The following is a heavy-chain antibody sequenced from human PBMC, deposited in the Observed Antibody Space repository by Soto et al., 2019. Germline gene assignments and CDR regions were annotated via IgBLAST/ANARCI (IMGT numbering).Heavy chain of an antibody. CDR3: VKAGGYFTNGVCHKSYGMDV. Sequence: GGTLRLSCAASGFPFSSYGMHLVRQSPGKGLEWVAVISYDGSNKYYADSVKGRFTISRDNSKNTLYLQMNRLRAEDTAVYYCVKAGGYFTNGVCHKSYGMDVWDQGLMVTVFS. CDR2: ISYDGSNK. J-gene: IGHJ6*02. V-gene: IGHV3-30*18. CDR1: GFPFSSYG. D-gene: IGHD2-8*01.